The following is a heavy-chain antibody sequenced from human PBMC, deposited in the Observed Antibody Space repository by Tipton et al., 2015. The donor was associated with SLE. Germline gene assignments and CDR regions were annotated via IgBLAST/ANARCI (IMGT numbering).Heavy chain of an antibody. D-gene: IGHD6-19*01. CDR3: ARHGLRNVADHWYFDL. J-gene: IGHJ2*01. CDR1: GGSISSYY. Sequence: TLPLTCTVSGGSISSYYWSWIRQPPGKGLEWIGYIYYSGSTNYNPSLKSRVTISVDTSKNQFSLKLSSVTAADTAVYYCARHGLRNVADHWYFDLWGRGTLVTVSS. CDR2: IYYSGST. V-gene: IGHV4-59*08.